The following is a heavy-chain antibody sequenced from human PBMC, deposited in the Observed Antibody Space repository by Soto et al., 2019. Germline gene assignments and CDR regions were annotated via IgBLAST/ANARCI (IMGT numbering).Heavy chain of an antibody. D-gene: IGHD4-4*01. CDR3: AKDLTTTVTMRGRYYYYGMDV. CDR1: GFTFSSYG. CDR2: ISYDGSNK. V-gene: IGHV3-30*18. J-gene: IGHJ6*02. Sequence: GGSLRLSCAASGFTFSSYGMHWVRQAPGKGLEWVAVISYDGSNKYYADSVKGRFTISRDNSKNTLYLQMNSLRAEDTAVYYCAKDLTTTVTMRGRYYYYGMDVWGQGTTVTVSS.